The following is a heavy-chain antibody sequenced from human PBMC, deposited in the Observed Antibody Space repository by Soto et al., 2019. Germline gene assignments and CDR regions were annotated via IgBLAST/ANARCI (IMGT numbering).Heavy chain of an antibody. D-gene: IGHD3-16*01. CDR1: GGTFSNYV. Sequence: QVHLVQSGAEVKKPGSSVTVSCKVSGGTFSNYVINWVRQAPGQGLEWMGRIIPIFGTVKYAQKFQGRVTITADKSTTTVDLEVSSLRSEDTAVYYCARDGVPNPGDFGYFGMDVWGQGTTVTVSS. V-gene: IGHV1-69*06. J-gene: IGHJ6*02. CDR3: ARDGVPNPGDFGYFGMDV. CDR2: IIPIFGTV.